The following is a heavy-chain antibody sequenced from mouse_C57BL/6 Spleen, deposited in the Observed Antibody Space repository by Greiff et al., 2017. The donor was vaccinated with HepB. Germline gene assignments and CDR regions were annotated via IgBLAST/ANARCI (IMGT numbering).Heavy chain of an antibody. Sequence: QVQLQQSGPELVKPGASVKISCKASGYTFSSSWMNWVKQRPGKGLEWIGRIYPGDGDTNYNGKFKGKATLTADKSSSTAYMQLSSLTSEDSAVYFCASNTTVGFDVWGTGTTVTVSS. CDR3: ASNTTVGFDV. D-gene: IGHD1-1*01. CDR2: IYPGDGDT. J-gene: IGHJ1*03. V-gene: IGHV1-82*01. CDR1: GYTFSSSW.